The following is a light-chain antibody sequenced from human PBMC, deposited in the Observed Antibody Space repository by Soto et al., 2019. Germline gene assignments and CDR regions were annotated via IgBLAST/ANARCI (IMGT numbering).Light chain of an antibody. J-gene: IGLJ1*01. V-gene: IGLV2-11*01. CDR3: CSFAGNYIYV. CDR1: SSDVGGYNY. CDR2: DVS. Sequence: QSVLTQPRSVSGSPGQSVTISCTGTSSDVGGYNYVSWYLRHPGKAPKVMIYDVSKRPSGVPDRFSGSKSGNTASLTISGLQSEDEADYYCCSFAGNYIYVFGTGTKATVL.